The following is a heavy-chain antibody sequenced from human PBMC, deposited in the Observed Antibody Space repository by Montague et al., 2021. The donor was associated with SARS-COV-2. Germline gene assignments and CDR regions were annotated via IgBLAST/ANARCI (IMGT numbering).Heavy chain of an antibody. CDR1: GDSVNRNY. J-gene: IGHJ5*02. CDR3: AKASRGYGGDFDP. Sequence: SETLSLTCSVSGDSVNRNYWSWVRQPPGKGLEWLGYIYYSGSTYNPSLHSRVTMSLDTSKNHYSLILISVTAADTAVYYCAKASRGYGGDFDPWGQGTLVIVSS. V-gene: IGHV4-59*02. D-gene: IGHD4-23*01. CDR2: IYYSGST.